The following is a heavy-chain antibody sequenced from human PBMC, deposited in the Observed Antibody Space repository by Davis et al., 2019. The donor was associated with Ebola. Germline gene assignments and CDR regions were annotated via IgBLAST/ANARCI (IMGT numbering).Heavy chain of an antibody. V-gene: IGHV1-3*01. CDR2: INAGNGNT. D-gene: IGHD6-19*01. Sequence: ASVKVSCKASGYTFTSYAMNWVRQAPGQGLEWMGWINAGNGNTKYSQKFQGRVTITADKSTSTAYMELSSLRSEDTAVYYCARGSSGWYVDYWGQGTLVTVSS. J-gene: IGHJ4*02. CDR3: ARGSSGWYVDY. CDR1: GYTFTSYA.